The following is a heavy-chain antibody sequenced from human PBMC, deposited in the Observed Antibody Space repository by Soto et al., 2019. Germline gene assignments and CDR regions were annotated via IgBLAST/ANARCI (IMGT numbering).Heavy chain of an antibody. CDR1: GGSISSGDYY. CDR2: IYYSGST. D-gene: IGHD3-10*01. CDR3: ARDDRRVDLLGY. J-gene: IGHJ4*02. V-gene: IGHV4-30-4*01. Sequence: SETLSLTCSVSGGSISSGDYYWSWTRQPPGKGLEWIGYIYYSGSTYYNPSLKSRVSISVDTSENQFSLKLSSVTAADTAVYYCARDDRRVDLLGYWGQGTLVTVSS.